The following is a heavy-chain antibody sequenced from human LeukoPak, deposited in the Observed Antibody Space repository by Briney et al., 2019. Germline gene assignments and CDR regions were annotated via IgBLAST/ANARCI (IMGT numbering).Heavy chain of an antibody. D-gene: IGHD2-8*01. J-gene: IGHJ3*02. CDR2: IYYSGST. V-gene: IGHV4-59*08. Sequence: KPSETLSLTCTVSGGSISSYYWSWIRQPPGKGLEWIGYIYYSGSTNYNPSLKSRVTISVDTSKNQFSLKLSSVTAADTAVYYCARLRLRYTRNGESTSYEVFDIWGPGTVVTVSS. CDR1: GGSISSYY. CDR3: ARLRLRYTRNGESTSYEVFDI.